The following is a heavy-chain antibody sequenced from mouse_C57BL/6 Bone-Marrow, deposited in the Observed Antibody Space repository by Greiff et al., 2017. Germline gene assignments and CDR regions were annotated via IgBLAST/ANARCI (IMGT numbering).Heavy chain of an antibody. Sequence: QVQLQQSGPELVKPGASVKISCKASGYAFSSSWMNWVKQRPGKGLEWIGRIYPGDGDTNYNGKFKGKATLTADKSSSTAYMQRSSLPSEDSAVYFCAGVVAHWGQGTLVTVSA. J-gene: IGHJ3*01. D-gene: IGHD1-1*01. CDR1: GYAFSSSW. CDR2: IYPGDGDT. V-gene: IGHV1-82*01. CDR3: AGVVAH.